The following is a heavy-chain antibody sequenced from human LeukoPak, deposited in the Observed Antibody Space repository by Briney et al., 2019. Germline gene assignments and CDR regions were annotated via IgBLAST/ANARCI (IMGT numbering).Heavy chain of an antibody. D-gene: IGHD3-16*02. CDR3: ARHRTASDY. CDR1: GYTFTSYD. J-gene: IGHJ4*02. CDR2: INPSGGST. Sequence: ASVKVSCKASGYTFTSYDINWVRQAPGQGLEWMGIINPSGGSTSYAQKFQGRVAMTRDTSTSTVYMELSSLRAEDTAVYYCARHRTASDYWGQGTLVTVSS. V-gene: IGHV1-46*01.